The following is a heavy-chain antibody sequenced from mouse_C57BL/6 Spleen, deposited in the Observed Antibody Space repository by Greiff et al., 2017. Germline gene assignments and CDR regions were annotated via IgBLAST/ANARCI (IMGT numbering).Heavy chain of an antibody. CDR3: ARRVTTVVGAMDY. CDR1: GYTFTSYW. J-gene: IGHJ4*01. CDR2: IYPGSGST. D-gene: IGHD1-1*01. Sequence: VQLKQPGAELVKPGASVKMSCKASGYTFTSYWITWVKQRPGQGLEWIGDIYPGSGSTNYNEKFKSKATLTVDTSSSTAYMQLSSLTSEDSAVYYCARRVTTVVGAMDYWGQGTSVTVSS. V-gene: IGHV1-55*01.